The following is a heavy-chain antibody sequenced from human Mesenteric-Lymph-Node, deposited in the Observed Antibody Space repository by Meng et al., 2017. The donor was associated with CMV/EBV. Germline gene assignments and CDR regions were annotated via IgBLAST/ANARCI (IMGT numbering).Heavy chain of an antibody. J-gene: IGHJ5*02. V-gene: IGHV4-34*01. CDR3: ARRVAATYNWFDP. CDR1: GGSFSGYY. CDR2: INHSGST. Sequence: SETLSLTCAVYGGSFSGYYWSWIRQPPGKGLEWIGEINHSGSTNYNPSLKSRVTISVDTSKNQFPLKLSSVTAADTAVYYCARRVAATYNWFDPWGQGTLVTVSS. D-gene: IGHD2-15*01.